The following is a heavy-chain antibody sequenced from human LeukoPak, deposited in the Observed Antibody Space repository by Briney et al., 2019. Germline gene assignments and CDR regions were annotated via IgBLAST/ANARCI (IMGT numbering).Heavy chain of an antibody. D-gene: IGHD6-6*01. J-gene: IGHJ5*02. CDR1: GESFDEFY. CDR3: ALRLTTSSSATATTWFDP. V-gene: IGHV4-34*01. CDR2: VNYSGGT. Sequence: SETLSLTCAVYGESFDEFYWNWIRQSPGKGLEWLGEVNYSGGTDYNPALKSRIAISADASKKQFSLKLTSVTAADTPVYYCALRLTTSSSATATTWFDPWGEGTLVSVSS.